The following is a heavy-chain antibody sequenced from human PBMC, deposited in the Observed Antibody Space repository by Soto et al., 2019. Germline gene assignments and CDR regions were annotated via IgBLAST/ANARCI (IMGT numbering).Heavy chain of an antibody. CDR1: GFTFSSYW. V-gene: IGHV3-74*01. Sequence: GVSLRLSCAASGFTFSSYWMHWVRQAPGKGLVWVSRINSDGSSTSYADSVKGRFTISRDNAKNTLYLQMNSLRAEDTAVYYCARQWTNYDILTGYFQYYFDYWGQGTLVTVSS. CDR3: ARQWTNYDILTGYFQYYFDY. D-gene: IGHD3-9*01. CDR2: INSDGSST. J-gene: IGHJ4*02.